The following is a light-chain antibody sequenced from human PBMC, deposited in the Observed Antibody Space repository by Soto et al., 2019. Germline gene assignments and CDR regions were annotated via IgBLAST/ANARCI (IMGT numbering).Light chain of an antibody. J-gene: IGKJ4*01. CDR1: QYVSSN. CDR2: GAS. Sequence: EIEMTQSPATLSVFPGERATLSCRASQYVSSNLAWYQQKPGQAPRTLIYGASARATGIPARFSGSGSGTEFTLTISSLQSEDFAIYYCQQYYNWPLTFGGGTKVEI. CDR3: QQYYNWPLT. V-gene: IGKV3-15*01.